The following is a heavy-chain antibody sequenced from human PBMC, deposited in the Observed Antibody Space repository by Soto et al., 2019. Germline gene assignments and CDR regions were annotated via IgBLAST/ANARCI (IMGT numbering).Heavy chain of an antibody. V-gene: IGHV1-46*01. D-gene: IGHD6-19*01. CDR3: ARADDLTTGYSSGCLQY. Sequence: GPPVKVSCKASGYTFTSYYMHWVRHAPGQGLEWMGIINPSGGSTSYAQKFQGRVTMTRDTSTSTVYMELSSLRSEDTAVYYCARADDLTTGYSSGCLQYWGQGTLVTVSS. CDR1: GYTFTSYY. CDR2: INPSGGST. J-gene: IGHJ4*02.